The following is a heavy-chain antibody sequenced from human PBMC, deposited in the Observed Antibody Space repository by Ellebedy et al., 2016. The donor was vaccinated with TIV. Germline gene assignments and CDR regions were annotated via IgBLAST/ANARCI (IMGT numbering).Heavy chain of an antibody. CDR3: VRDMGSGGSYNYYFDY. D-gene: IGHD3-10*01. CDR2: ISYDGKNE. Sequence: GESLKISCVVSGFTFSSYAMHWVRQAPGKGLEWVAVISYDGKNEYYADSVKGRFTISRDNSKNTLYLQMGSLRAEDTATYYCVRDMGSGGSYNYYFDYWGQGTLVTVSS. V-gene: IGHV3-30*04. CDR1: GFTFSSYA. J-gene: IGHJ4*02.